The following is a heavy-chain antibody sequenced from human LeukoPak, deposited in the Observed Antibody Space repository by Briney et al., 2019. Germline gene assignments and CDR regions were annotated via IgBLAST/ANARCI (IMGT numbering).Heavy chain of an antibody. CDR2: IYHSGST. CDR3: ARDGYSGSDAL. J-gene: IGHJ4*02. D-gene: IGHD5-12*01. CDR1: GGSISTYY. V-gene: IGHV4-59*01. Sequence: PSETLSLTCTVSGGSISTYYWSWIRQPPGKGLEWIGYIYHSGSTNYNPSLKSRVTISVDTAQNQCYLKLSSVTAADTAVYYCARDGYSGSDALWGQGTLVTVSS.